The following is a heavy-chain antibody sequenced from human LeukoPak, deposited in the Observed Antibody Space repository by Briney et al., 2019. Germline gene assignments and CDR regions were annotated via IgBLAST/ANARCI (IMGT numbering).Heavy chain of an antibody. J-gene: IGHJ4*02. D-gene: IGHD3-22*01. Sequence: GGSLRLSCAASGFTFSSYSRNWVRQAPGKGLEWVSSISSSSSYIYYADSVKGRFTISRDNAKNSLYLQMNSLRAEDTAVYYCARDLYYYDSSGYWYYFDYWGQGTLVTVSS. CDR2: ISSSSSYI. CDR1: GFTFSSYS. V-gene: IGHV3-21*01. CDR3: ARDLYYYDSSGYWYYFDY.